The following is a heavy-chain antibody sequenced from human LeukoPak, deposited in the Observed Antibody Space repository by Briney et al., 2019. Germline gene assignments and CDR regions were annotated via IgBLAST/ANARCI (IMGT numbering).Heavy chain of an antibody. V-gene: IGHV4-31*03. Sequence: SETLSLTCTVSGGSISSGGYYWSWIRQPPGKGLEWIGYIYYSGSTYYNPSLKSRVTISVDTSKNQFSLKLSSVTAADTAVYYCARYEEEVGNSSGSFDYWGQGTLVTVSS. CDR2: IYYSGST. CDR3: ARYEEEVGNSSGSFDY. CDR1: GGSISSGGYY. D-gene: IGHD6-6*01. J-gene: IGHJ4*02.